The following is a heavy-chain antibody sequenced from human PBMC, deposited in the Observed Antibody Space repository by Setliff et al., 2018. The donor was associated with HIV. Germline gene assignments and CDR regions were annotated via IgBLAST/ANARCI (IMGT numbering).Heavy chain of an antibody. D-gene: IGHD6-13*01. CDR2: ISSSSSYI. CDR3: AGDSSSWSATMEVFDI. CDR1: GFTFSSYS. Sequence: GGSLRLSCAASGFTFSSYSMNWVRQAPGKGLEWVSSISSSSSYIYYADSVKGRFTIARDNAKNSLYLQMNSLRAEDTAVYYCAGDSSSWSATMEVFDIWGEGTMVTVSS. J-gene: IGHJ3*02. V-gene: IGHV3-21*01.